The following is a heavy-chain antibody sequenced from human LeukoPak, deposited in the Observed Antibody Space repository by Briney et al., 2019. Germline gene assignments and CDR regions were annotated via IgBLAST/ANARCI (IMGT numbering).Heavy chain of an antibody. CDR2: ISYDGSNK. Sequence: GRSLRLSCAASGFTFSSYGMHGVRQAPGKGLEWVAVISYDGSNKYYADSVKGRFTISRDNSKNTLYLQMNSLRAEDTAVYYCAKDLNSGPRDIWGQGTMVTVSS. V-gene: IGHV3-30*18. CDR1: GFTFSSYG. J-gene: IGHJ3*02. D-gene: IGHD1-26*01. CDR3: AKDLNSGPRDI.